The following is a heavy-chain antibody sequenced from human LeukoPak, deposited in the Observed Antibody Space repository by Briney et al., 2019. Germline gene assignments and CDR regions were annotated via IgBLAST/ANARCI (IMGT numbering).Heavy chain of an antibody. CDR2: ISAYNGNT. V-gene: IGHV1-18*01. CDR3: ARIDIVLMVYAI. CDR1: GYTFTSYG. Sequence: ASVTVSCKASGYTFTSYGISWVRQAPGQGVEWMGWISAYNGNTNYAQKLQGRVTMTTDTSTSTAYMELRSLRSDDTAVYYCARIDIVLMVYAIWGQGTLVTVSS. J-gene: IGHJ4*02. D-gene: IGHD2-8*01.